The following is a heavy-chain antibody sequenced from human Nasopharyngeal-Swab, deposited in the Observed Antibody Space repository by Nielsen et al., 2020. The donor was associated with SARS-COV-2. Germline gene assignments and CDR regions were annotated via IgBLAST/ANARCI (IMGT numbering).Heavy chain of an antibody. D-gene: IGHD2-2*01. Sequence: WIRQCTGKGLEWVGRIKSKTDGGTTDYAAPVKGRFTISRDDSKNTLYLQMNSLKTEDTAVYYCTTVRFHCSSTSCYRWFDPWGQGTLVTVSS. CDR2: IKSKTDGGTT. V-gene: IGHV3-15*07. CDR3: TTVRFHCSSTSCYRWFDP. J-gene: IGHJ5*02.